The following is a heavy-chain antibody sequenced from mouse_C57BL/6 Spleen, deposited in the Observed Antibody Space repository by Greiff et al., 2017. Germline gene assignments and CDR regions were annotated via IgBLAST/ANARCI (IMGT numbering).Heavy chain of an antibody. CDR1: GYTFTSYW. Sequence: QVQLQQPGAELVRPGSSVKLSCKASGYTFTSYWMDWVKQRPGQGLEWIGNIYPSDSETHYNQKFKDKATLTVDKSSSTAYMQLSSLTSEDSAVYYCARETYGNFFDYWGQGTTRTVSS. V-gene: IGHV1-61*01. J-gene: IGHJ2*01. CDR2: IYPSDSET. CDR3: ARETYGNFFDY. D-gene: IGHD2-1*01.